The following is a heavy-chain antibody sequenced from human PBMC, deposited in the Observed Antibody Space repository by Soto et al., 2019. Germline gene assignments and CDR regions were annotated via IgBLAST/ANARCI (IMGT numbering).Heavy chain of an antibody. J-gene: IGHJ4*02. V-gene: IGHV3-30*18. CDR3: AKSTFVFYYYDSSGYRNYFDY. CDR2: ISYDGSNK. CDR1: GFTFSSYG. Sequence: PGGSLRLSCAASGFTFSSYGMHWVRQAPGKGLEWVAVISYDGSNKYYADSVKGRFTISRDNSKNTLYLQMNSLRAEDTAVYYCAKSTFVFYYYDSSGYRNYFDYWGQGTLVTVSS. D-gene: IGHD3-22*01.